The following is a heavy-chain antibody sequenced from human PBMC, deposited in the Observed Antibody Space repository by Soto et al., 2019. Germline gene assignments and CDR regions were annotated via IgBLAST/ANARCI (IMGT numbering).Heavy chain of an antibody. Sequence: SGPTLVNPTQTLTLTCTFSGFSLSTSGMCVSWIRQPPGKALEWLARIDWDDDKYYSTSLKTRLTISKDTSKNQVVLTMTNMDPVDTATYYCARIRQRHSSKRDYYYYGMYFWGQGSTVTVSS. CDR2: IDWDDDK. CDR1: GFSLSTSGMC. D-gene: IGHD6-13*01. CDR3: ARIRQRHSSKRDYYYYGMYF. J-gene: IGHJ6*02. V-gene: IGHV2-70*11.